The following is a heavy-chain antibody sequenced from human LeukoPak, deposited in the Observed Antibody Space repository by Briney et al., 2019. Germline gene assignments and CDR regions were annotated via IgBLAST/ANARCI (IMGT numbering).Heavy chain of an antibody. Sequence: GGSLRLSCAASGFTFDDYAMHWVRQAPGKGLEWVSGISWNSGSIGYADSVKGRFTISRDNAKNSLYLQMNSLRAEDTALYYCAKGRTRFQAAPEDAFDIWGQGTMVTVSS. V-gene: IGHV3-9*01. J-gene: IGHJ3*02. CDR1: GFTFDDYA. CDR2: ISWNSGSI. CDR3: AKGRTRFQAAPEDAFDI. D-gene: IGHD6-13*01.